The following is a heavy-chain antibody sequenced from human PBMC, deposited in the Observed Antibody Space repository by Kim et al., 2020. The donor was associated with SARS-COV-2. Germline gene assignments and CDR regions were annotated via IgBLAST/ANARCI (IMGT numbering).Heavy chain of an antibody. Sequence: ASVKVSCKASGYTFTSYGISWVRQAPGQGLEWMGWISAYNGNTNYAQKLQGRVTMTTDTSTSTAYMELRSLRSDDTAVYYCARAAPNGDYGEGYWFDPWGQGTLVTVSS. J-gene: IGHJ5*02. D-gene: IGHD4-17*01. CDR1: GYTFTSYG. CDR3: ARAAPNGDYGEGYWFDP. CDR2: ISAYNGNT. V-gene: IGHV1-18*01.